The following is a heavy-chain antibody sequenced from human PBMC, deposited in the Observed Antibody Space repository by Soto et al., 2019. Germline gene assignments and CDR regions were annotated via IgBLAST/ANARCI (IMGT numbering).Heavy chain of an antibody. CDR3: ARDGPPTDY. CDR1: GYTFTSYA. CDR2: ISAYNGNT. J-gene: IGHJ4*02. Sequence: QVQLVRSGAEVKKPGASVKVSCKASGYTFTSYAFSWVRQAPGQGLEWMGWISAYNGNTNYAQQLQGRVTMTTDTSTNTAYMELRSLRSDDTVVNYSARDGPPTDYWGQGTLVTVSS. V-gene: IGHV1-18*01.